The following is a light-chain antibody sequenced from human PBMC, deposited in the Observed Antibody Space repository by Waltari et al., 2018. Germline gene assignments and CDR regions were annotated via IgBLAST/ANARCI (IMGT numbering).Light chain of an antibody. CDR3: LQYYNNPFA. J-gene: IGKJ3*01. CDR1: QNILYSSNNKNY. Sequence: DIVMTQSPDPLAVSLGERATINCRSSQNILYSSNNKNYLAWYQQKPGQPPKLLVYWASTRQSGVPDRFSGSGSGTDFTLTISSLQAEDVAVYYCLQYYNNPFAFGPGTKVDIK. V-gene: IGKV4-1*01. CDR2: WAS.